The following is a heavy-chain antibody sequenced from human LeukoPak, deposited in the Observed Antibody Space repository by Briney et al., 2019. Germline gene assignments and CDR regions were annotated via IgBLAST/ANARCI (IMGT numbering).Heavy chain of an antibody. CDR1: GFTVSSNY. CDR2: IFSGGTT. D-gene: IGHD4-17*01. V-gene: IGHV3-66*01. CDR3: ARALLDYGDYYWFDP. J-gene: IGHJ5*02. Sequence: GGSLRLSCAASGFTVSSNYMNWVRQAPGKGLEWVSVIFSGGTTLYADSVKGRFTISRDNSKNTLYLQMNSLRAEDTAVYYCARALLDYGDYYWFDPWGQGTLVTVSS.